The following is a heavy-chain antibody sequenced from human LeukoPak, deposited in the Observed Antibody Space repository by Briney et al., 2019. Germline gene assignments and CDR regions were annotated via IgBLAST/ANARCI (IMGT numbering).Heavy chain of an antibody. CDR3: ARDRVVGATFGSAFDI. D-gene: IGHD1-26*01. J-gene: IGHJ3*02. V-gene: IGHV1-18*01. CDR1: GYTCTSYG. CDR2: ISAYNGNT. Sequence: ASVKVSCKASGYTCTSYGTSWVRQAPGQGLEWMGWISAYNGNTNYGQKLQGRVTMTTDTSTSTAYMELRSLRSDNTAVYYWARDRVVGATFGSAFDIWGQGKMVIVSS.